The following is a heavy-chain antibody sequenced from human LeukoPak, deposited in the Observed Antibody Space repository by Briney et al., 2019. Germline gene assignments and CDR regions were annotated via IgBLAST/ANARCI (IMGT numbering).Heavy chain of an antibody. CDR3: ARQLSGWYDADPY. CDR2: IKEDGSRK. D-gene: IGHD6-19*01. V-gene: IGHV3-7*05. Sequence: GGPLRLSCAVSGFTFSRYWVSGVGEAPGKGVEWVANIKEDGSRKHYVDSVKGRFKIQREKAKNTLYVQMNSLRAEDTAVYYCARQLSGWYDADPYWGQGTLVTVSS. J-gene: IGHJ4*02. CDR1: GFTFSRYW.